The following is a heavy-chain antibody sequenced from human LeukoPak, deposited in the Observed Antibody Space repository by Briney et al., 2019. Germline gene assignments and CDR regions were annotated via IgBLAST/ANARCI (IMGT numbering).Heavy chain of an antibody. CDR2: IYHSGRT. J-gene: IGHJ4*02. CDR3: ARSDSRETHDY. Sequence: PSETLSLTCTVSGYSISSGYYWGWIRQPPGKGLEWIGSIYHSGRTFYNPSLKSRVTISVDTSKNQFSLRLSSVTAADTAVYYCARSDSRETHDYWGQGTLVTVSS. D-gene: IGHD6-13*01. V-gene: IGHV4-38-2*02. CDR1: GYSISSGYY.